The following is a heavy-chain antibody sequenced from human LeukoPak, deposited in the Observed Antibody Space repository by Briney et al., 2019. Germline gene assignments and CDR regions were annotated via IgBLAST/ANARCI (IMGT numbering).Heavy chain of an antibody. J-gene: IGHJ6*02. CDR2: IYYSGST. D-gene: IGHD5-12*01. V-gene: IGHV4-59*01. Sequence: SETLSLTCTVSGGSISSYYWSWIRQPPGKGLEWIGYIYYSGSTNYNPSLKSRVTISVDTSKNQFSLKLSSVTAADTAVYYCASLVSPSYEGGMDVWGQGTTVTVSS. CDR1: GGSISSYY. CDR3: ASLVSPSYEGGMDV.